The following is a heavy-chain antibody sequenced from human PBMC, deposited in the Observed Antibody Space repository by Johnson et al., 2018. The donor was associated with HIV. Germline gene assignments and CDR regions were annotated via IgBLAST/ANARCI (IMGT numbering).Heavy chain of an antibody. Sequence: QVQLVESGGGVVQPGRSLRLSCAASGFTFSSYAMHWVRQAPGKGLEWVAVISYDGSNKYYADSVKGRFTISRDNAKNSLYLQMNSLRAEDTAVYYCARAPPGWELPDIWGQGTMVTVSS. J-gene: IGHJ3*02. CDR2: ISYDGSNK. D-gene: IGHD1-26*01. V-gene: IGHV3-30*04. CDR1: GFTFSSYA. CDR3: ARAPPGWELPDI.